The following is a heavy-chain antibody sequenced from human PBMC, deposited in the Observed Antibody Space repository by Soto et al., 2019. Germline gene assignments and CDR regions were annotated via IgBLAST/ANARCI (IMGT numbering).Heavy chain of an antibody. V-gene: IGHV4-31*03. CDR3: ARENGGNSDY. CDR1: GGSSSSGGYY. CDR2: IHYSGST. J-gene: IGHJ4*02. Sequence: TLSLTCTFSGGSSSSGGYYWSWIRQHPGKGLEWIGYIHYSGSTYYNPSLKSRVTISVDTSKNQFSLKLSSVTAADTAVYYCARENGGNSDYWGQGTLVTVSS. D-gene: IGHD2-15*01.